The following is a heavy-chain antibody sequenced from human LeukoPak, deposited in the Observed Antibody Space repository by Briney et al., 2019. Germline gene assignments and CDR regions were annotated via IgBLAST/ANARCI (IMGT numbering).Heavy chain of an antibody. D-gene: IGHD1-26*01. Sequence: PGGSLRLSCAVSGFTFITYSMNWVRQAPGKGLDWVSSISSGSGYIYQADSVKGRFTISRDNAKNSLYLQMNSLRAEDTAVYYCARGLVGTTSVDFDYWGQETLVTVSS. CDR2: ISSGSGYI. CDR3: ARGLVGTTSVDFDY. CDR1: GFTFITYS. J-gene: IGHJ4*02. V-gene: IGHV3-21*01.